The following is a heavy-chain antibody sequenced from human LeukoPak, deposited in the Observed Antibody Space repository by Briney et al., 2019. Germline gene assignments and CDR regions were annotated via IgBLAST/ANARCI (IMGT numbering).Heavy chain of an antibody. D-gene: IGHD2-2*01. V-gene: IGHV1-2*02. J-gene: IGHJ4*02. CDR2: INPNDGDT. Sequence: ASVTVSCKGSGYTFTYYYMHWVGQAPGQGFDWMGWINPNDGDTNYAQKFQGRVTMTRDTSISTAHMEVSRLRSDDTAVYYCARANFLYCSSSTCLFDYWGQGTLVTVSS. CDR3: ARANFLYCSSSTCLFDY. CDR1: GYTFTYYY.